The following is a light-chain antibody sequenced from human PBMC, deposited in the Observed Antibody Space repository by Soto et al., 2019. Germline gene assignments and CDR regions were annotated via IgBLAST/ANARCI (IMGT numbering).Light chain of an antibody. J-gene: IGKJ1*01. V-gene: IGKV1D-12*01. CDR3: KQTRALPNA. CDR2: VAS. Sequence: IQVTQFPCAGSPSVRRGIPRTCLASQDISSWLAWYQQKPGKAHKLLIYVASGLQSGVPSRFSGSGSGTDFTVTISSLQHEDFENYYCKQTRALPNAFGQGTKLEIK. CDR1: QDISSW.